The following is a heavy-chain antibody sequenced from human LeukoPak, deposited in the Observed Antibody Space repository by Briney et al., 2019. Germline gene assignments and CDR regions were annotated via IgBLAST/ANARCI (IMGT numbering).Heavy chain of an antibody. Sequence: GVSVKVSCKASGYTFTSYGISWVRQAPGQGLEWMGWISAYNGNTNYAQKLQGRVTMTTDTSTSTAYMELRSLRSDDTAVYYCARCRANKNMIKDCSSTSCYTYYYYMDVWGKGTTVTVSS. D-gene: IGHD2-2*02. CDR2: ISAYNGNT. J-gene: IGHJ6*03. V-gene: IGHV1-18*01. CDR1: GYTFTSYG. CDR3: ARCRANKNMIKDCSSTSCYTYYYYMDV.